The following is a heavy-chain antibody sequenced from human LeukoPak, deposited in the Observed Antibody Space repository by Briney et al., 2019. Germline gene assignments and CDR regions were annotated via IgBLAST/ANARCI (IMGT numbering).Heavy chain of an antibody. V-gene: IGHV3-48*01. D-gene: IGHD2-15*01. Sequence: PGGSLRLSCAASGFTFDTYSMNWVRQAPGEGLEWVSYINGHSDSIYYADSEKGRFTISRDNAKNSLYLQMNSPRAEDTAVYYCARALPSGYSIDYWGQGTPVTVSS. CDR2: INGHSDSI. CDR1: GFTFDTYS. CDR3: ARALPSGYSIDY. J-gene: IGHJ4*02.